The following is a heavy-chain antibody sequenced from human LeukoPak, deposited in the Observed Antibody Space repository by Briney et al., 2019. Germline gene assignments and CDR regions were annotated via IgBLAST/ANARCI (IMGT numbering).Heavy chain of an antibody. CDR1: GFTFSSYG. CDR3: AKEAAAGNPHY. CDR2: ISYDGSNK. D-gene: IGHD6-13*01. V-gene: IGHV3-30*18. J-gene: IGHJ4*02. Sequence: PGRSLRLSCAASGFTFSSYGMHWVRQAPGKGLEWVAVISYDGSNKYYADSVKGRFTISRDNSKNTLYLQMNSLRAEDTAVYYCAKEAAAGNPHYWGQGTLVTVSS.